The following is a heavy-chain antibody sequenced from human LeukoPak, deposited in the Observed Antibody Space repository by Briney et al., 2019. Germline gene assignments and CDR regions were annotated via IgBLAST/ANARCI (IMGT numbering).Heavy chain of an antibody. D-gene: IGHD6-19*01. J-gene: IGHJ5*02. CDR3: ARDPPDSSRWFDP. CDR1: GGSISNYY. V-gene: IGHV4-4*07. CDR2: IYASEST. Sequence: SETLSLTCTVSGGSISNYYWSWIRQPAGKGLEWIGRIYASESTNYNPSLRSRVTMSVDTSKNQFSLRLSSVTAADTAVYYCARDPPDSSRWFDPWGQGTLVTVSS.